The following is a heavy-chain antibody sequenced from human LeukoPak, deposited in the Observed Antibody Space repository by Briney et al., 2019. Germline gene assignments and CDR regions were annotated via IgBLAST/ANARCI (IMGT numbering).Heavy chain of an antibody. CDR1: GGSINIYY. CDR3: ARAPTWFDT. V-gene: IGHV4-59*01. J-gene: IGHJ5*02. Sequence: PSETLSPTCGVSGGSINIYYWGWIRQSPKKGLEWIGYISYSGSTNYNPSLKSRVTISLDTSKNQFSLKLSSVTAADSAIYYCARAPTWFDTWGQGTLVTVSS. CDR2: ISYSGST.